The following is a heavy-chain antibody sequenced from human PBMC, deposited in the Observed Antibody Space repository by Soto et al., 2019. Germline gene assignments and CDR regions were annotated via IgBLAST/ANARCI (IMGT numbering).Heavy chain of an antibody. CDR2: ISAYNGNK. J-gene: IGHJ4*02. V-gene: IGHV1-18*04. D-gene: IGHD6-6*01. CDR1: GYMFTTYG. CDR3: ARTGGGMTARPLEY. Sequence: QVQLVQSGGEVKKPGASVEVSCRTSGYMFTTYGMSWVRQAPGQGLEWMAWISAYNGNKKYAQKSQARVTITRHTSTSTVSMEPRNLTSDDTGTYFCARTGGGMTARPLEYWGQGTLVTVSS.